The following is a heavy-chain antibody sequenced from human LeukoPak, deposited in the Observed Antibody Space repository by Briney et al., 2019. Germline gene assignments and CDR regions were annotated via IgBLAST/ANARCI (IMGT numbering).Heavy chain of an antibody. CDR2: IYYSGST. V-gene: IGHV4-39*01. CDR1: GGSISSSRHY. D-gene: IGHD2-2*01. Sequence: ASETLSLTCTVSGGSISSSRHYWGWVRQPPGKGLDWIGHIYYSGSTYNNPSLKSRVAMSVDMSKNQFSLKLSSVTAADTAVYYCARVSVDEFGPVGMPFDYWGQGTLVTVSS. J-gene: IGHJ4*02. CDR3: ARVSVDEFGPVGMPFDY.